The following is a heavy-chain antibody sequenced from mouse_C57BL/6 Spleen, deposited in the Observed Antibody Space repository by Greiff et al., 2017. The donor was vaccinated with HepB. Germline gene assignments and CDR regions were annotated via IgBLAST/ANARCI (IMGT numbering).Heavy chain of an antibody. CDR2: INPYNGDT. J-gene: IGHJ3*01. CDR3: ARGPEFITTVVATDAWFAY. D-gene: IGHD1-1*01. Sequence: EVQLVESGPELVKPGASVKISCKASGYSFTGYFMNWVKQSHGKSLEWIGRINPYNGDTFYNQKFKGKATLTVDKSSSTAHMELLSLTSEDFAVYYCARGPEFITTVVATDAWFAYWGQGTLVTVSA. V-gene: IGHV1-37*01. CDR1: GYSFTGYF.